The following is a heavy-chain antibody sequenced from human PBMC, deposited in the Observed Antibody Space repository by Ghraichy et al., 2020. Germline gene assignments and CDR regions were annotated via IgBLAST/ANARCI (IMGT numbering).Heavy chain of an antibody. D-gene: IGHD3-10*01. CDR3: ARDPKRGALDY. Sequence: GGSLRLSCEASGFSFSSYGMSWVRQSPGKGLEWVANINNDGKERYYVDSLKGRFTISRDNDKNTLFLQITRLRVDDTAVYYCARDPKRGALDYWGQGTLVAVSA. J-gene: IGHJ4*02. CDR1: GFSFSSYG. V-gene: IGHV3-7*03. CDR2: INNDGKER.